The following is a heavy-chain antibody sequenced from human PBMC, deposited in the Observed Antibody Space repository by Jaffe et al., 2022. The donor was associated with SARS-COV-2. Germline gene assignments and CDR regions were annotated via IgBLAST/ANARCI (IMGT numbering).Heavy chain of an antibody. V-gene: IGHV3-30*04. J-gene: IGHJ6*03. CDR1: GFTFSSYA. CDR2: ISYDGSNK. Sequence: QVQLVESGGGVVQPGRSLRLSCAASGFTFSSYAMHWVRQAPGKGLEWVAVISYDGSNKYYADSVKGRFTISRDNSKNTLYLQMNSLRAEDTAVYYCARDAGYSSGWYRGYMDVWGKGTTVTVSS. CDR3: ARDAGYSSGWYRGYMDV. D-gene: IGHD6-19*01.